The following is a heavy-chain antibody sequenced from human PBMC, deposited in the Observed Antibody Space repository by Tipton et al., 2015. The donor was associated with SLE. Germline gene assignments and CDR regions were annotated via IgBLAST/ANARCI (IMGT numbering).Heavy chain of an antibody. CDR2: IKSKTDGGTT. CDR1: GFTFSNAW. J-gene: IGHJ4*02. Sequence: GSLRLSCAASGFTFSNAWMSWVHQAPGKGLEWVGRIKSKTDGGTTDYAAPVKGRFTISRDDSKNTLYLQMNSLKTENTAVYYCTTSVGAKYYFDYWGQGTLVTVSS. CDR3: TTSVGAKYYFDY. D-gene: IGHD1-26*01. V-gene: IGHV3-15*01.